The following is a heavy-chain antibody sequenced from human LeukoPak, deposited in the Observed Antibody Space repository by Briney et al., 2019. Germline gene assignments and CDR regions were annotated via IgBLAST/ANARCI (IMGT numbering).Heavy chain of an antibody. CDR3: ARSSGYMSY. CDR2: IYHSGST. Sequence: SETLSLTCTVSHYSTSSNYYWGWIRQRPGKGLEWIGSIYHSGSTYYNPSLKSQVTISVDTSKNQFSLKLTSVTAADTAVYYCARSSGYMSYWGQGTLVTVSS. CDR1: HYSTSSNYY. V-gene: IGHV4-38-2*02. D-gene: IGHD3-22*01. J-gene: IGHJ4*02.